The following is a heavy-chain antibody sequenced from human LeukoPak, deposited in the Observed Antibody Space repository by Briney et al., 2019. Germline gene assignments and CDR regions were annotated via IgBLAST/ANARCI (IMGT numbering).Heavy chain of an antibody. CDR2: ISGSGGTA. CDR3: AKKGYYDGSGYYMYYFDH. J-gene: IGHJ4*02. V-gene: IGHV3-23*01. D-gene: IGHD3-22*01. CDR1: GFTFSSYA. Sequence: PGGSLRLSCAASGFTFSSYAMSWVRQAPGKGLEWVSAISGSGGTAYYADSVKGRFTISRDNSKNTLYLQMNSLRAEDTAVYYCAKKGYYDGSGYYMYYFDHWGQGTLVTASS.